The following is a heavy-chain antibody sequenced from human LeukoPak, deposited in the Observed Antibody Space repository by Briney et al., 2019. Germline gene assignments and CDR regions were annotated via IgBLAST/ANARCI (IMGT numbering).Heavy chain of an antibody. CDR1: GFTFSSYA. J-gene: IGHJ4*02. CDR3: TKDVAVAANTDYFDY. CDR2: ISGSGGST. V-gene: IGHV3-23*01. Sequence: GGSLRLSCAASGFTFSSYAMSWVRQAPGKGLEWVSAISGSGGSTYYADSVKGRFTISRDNSKSTLYLQMNSLRAEDTAVYYCTKDVAVAANTDYFDYWGQGTLVTVSS. D-gene: IGHD6-19*01.